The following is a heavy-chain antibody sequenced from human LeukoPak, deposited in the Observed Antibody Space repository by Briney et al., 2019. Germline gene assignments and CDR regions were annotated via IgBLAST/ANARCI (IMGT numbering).Heavy chain of an antibody. CDR2: INDSGST. Sequence: PSETLSLTCGVHGGSFSGYYWSWIRQPPGKGLEWIGEINDSGSTNYNSSLKSRVTISVDTSKNQFSLKLSSVTAADTAVYYCARGREYQLPRGAFDVWGQGTMVTVSS. CDR3: ARGREYQLPRGAFDV. CDR1: GGSFSGYY. V-gene: IGHV4-34*01. J-gene: IGHJ3*01. D-gene: IGHD2-2*01.